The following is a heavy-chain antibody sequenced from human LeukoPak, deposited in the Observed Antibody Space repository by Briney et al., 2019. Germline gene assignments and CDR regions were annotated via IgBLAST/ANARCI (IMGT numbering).Heavy chain of an antibody. CDR1: GDSVSSNSAA. V-gene: IGHV6-1*01. Sequence: SQTLSLTCGISGDSVSSNSAAWNWVRQSPPRGLEWLGRTYYRSKRYNDYAVSVKSRITINPDTSKNQFSLQLNSVTPEDTAVYYCARAPSRIDAFDIWGQGTVVTVSS. D-gene: IGHD1-14*01. CDR3: ARAPSRIDAFDI. J-gene: IGHJ3*02. CDR2: TYYRSKRYN.